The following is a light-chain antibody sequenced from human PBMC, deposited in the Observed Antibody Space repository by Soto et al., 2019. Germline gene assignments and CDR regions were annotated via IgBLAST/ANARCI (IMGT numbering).Light chain of an antibody. CDR2: STN. CDR1: SGSVSTSYY. V-gene: IGLV8-61*01. Sequence: QAVVTQEPSVSVSPGGTVTLTCGLSSGSVSTSYYPSWYQQTPGQAPRTLIYSTNTRSSGVPDRFSGSILGNKAALTITGAQADDESDYYCVLYMGSAWVFGGGTKVTVL. J-gene: IGLJ3*02. CDR3: VLYMGSAWV.